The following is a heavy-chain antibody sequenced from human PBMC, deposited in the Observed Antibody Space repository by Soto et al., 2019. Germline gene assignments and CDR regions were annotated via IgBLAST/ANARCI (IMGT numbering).Heavy chain of an antibody. CDR3: ARDPSEVHYDFWSGYFFSDGMDV. J-gene: IGHJ6*02. CDR1: GFTFSSYG. V-gene: IGHV3-33*01. Sequence: GGSLRLSCAASGFTFSSYGMHWVRQAPGKGLEWVAVIWYDGSNKYYADSVKGRFTISRDNSKNTLYLQMNSLRAEDTAVYYCARDPSEVHYDFWSGYFFSDGMDVWGQGTTVTVSS. D-gene: IGHD3-3*01. CDR2: IWYDGSNK.